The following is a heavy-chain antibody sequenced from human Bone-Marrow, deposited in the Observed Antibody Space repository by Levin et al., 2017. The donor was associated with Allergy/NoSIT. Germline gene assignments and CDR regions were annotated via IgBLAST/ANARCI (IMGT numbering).Heavy chain of an antibody. CDR1: GGSMSSGAYY. Sequence: SETLSLTCTVSGGSMSSGAYYWSWVRQHPGTGLEWIGYIYHSGTTYYNPSLKSRVSLSVDPSKNQCSLKVNFVAAADTAVYYCASVKFPPNYALDSRREFDHWGQGTLVTVSS. D-gene: IGHD3-16*01. V-gene: IGHV4-31*03. J-gene: IGHJ5*02. CDR2: IYHSGTT. CDR3: ASVKFPPNYALDSRREFDH.